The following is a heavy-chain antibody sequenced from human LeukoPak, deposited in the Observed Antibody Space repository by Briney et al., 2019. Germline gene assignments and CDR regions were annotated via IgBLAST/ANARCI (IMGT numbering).Heavy chain of an antibody. CDR1: GFTFSSYS. V-gene: IGHV3-21*04. CDR3: AKGPAGHYYYYYMDV. Sequence: GGSLRLSCAASGFTFSSYSMNWVRQAPGKGLEWVSSISSTSIYIYYADSVKGRFTISRDNSKNTLYLQMNSLRAEDTAVYYCAKGPAGHYYYYYMDVWGKGTTVTVSS. D-gene: IGHD2-2*01. J-gene: IGHJ6*03. CDR2: ISSTSIYI.